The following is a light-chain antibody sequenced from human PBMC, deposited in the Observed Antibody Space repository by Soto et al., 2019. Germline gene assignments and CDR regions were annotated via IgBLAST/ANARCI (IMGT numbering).Light chain of an antibody. CDR2: DTV. CDR3: QQRSYWRIT. Sequence: ERVLLQSPGPLSLSPGERATLSCMASQSVRTSLAWYQQKPGQAPRLLIYDTVNRATGVPARFRGSGSEADFTLTIGSLEPEDFAVYYCQQRSYWRITFGQGTRLEI. CDR1: QSVRTS. V-gene: IGKV3-11*01. J-gene: IGKJ5*01.